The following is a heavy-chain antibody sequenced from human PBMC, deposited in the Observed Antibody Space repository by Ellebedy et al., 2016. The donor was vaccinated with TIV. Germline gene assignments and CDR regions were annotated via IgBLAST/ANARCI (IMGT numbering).Heavy chain of an antibody. CDR1: GFTFSRYS. J-gene: IGHJ3*02. CDR2: ISSSSSTI. D-gene: IGHD6-13*01. CDR3: AAAAGAGDDAFDI. Sequence: GASLRLSXAASGFTFSRYSMNWVRQAPGKGLEWVSYISSSSSTIYYADSVKGRFTISRDKAKNSLYLQMNSLRAEDTAVYYCAAAAGAGDDAFDIWGQGTMVTVSS. V-gene: IGHV3-48*01.